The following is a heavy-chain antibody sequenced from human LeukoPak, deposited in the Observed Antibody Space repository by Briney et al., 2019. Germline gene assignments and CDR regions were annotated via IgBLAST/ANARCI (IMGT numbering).Heavy chain of an antibody. Sequence: GASVKVSCKASGYTFTSYGISWVRQAPGQGLEWMGWINTYNGNTNYAQKPQGRVTMTTDTSTSTAYMDLRSLRSDDTAVYYCASRKPYCGTGSCYETLDYWGQGTLVTVSS. CDR1: GYTFTSYG. D-gene: IGHD2-15*01. CDR3: ASRKPYCGTGSCYETLDY. CDR2: INTYNGNT. V-gene: IGHV1-18*01. J-gene: IGHJ4*02.